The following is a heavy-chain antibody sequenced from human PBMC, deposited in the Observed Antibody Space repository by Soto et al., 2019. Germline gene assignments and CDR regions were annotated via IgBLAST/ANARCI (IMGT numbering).Heavy chain of an antibody. V-gene: IGHV4-59*01. CDR3: ARVGEQQLPPHDNWFDP. D-gene: IGHD6-13*01. CDR2: IYYSGST. J-gene: IGHJ5*02. Sequence: SETLAVTCTFSGGSISIYYWNWIRQPPGKGLEWIGYIYYSGSTNYNPSLKSRVTISVDTSKNQFSLKLSSVTAADTAVYYCARVGEQQLPPHDNWFDPWGQGTMVTVSS. CDR1: GGSISIYY.